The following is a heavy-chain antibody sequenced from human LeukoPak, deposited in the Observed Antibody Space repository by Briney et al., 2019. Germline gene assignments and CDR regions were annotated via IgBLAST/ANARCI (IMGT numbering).Heavy chain of an antibody. V-gene: IGHV1-69*05. CDR3: ASSEWVH. Sequence: SVKVSCKASGGTFSNFAISWVRQAPGQGLEWLGGIIPIFGTAKYAQKVQGRVAMSTDESKSTAYMELSSLRSDDTAVYYCASSEWVHWGQGTLVTVSS. CDR1: GGTFSNFA. J-gene: IGHJ4*02. D-gene: IGHD3-3*01. CDR2: IIPIFGTA.